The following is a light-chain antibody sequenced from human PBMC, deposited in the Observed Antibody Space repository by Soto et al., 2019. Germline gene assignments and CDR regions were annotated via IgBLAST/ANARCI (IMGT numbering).Light chain of an antibody. J-gene: IGKJ5*01. CDR3: QQRNNWPPIT. CDR2: DAS. V-gene: IGKV3-11*01. CDR1: QSISNF. Sequence: IVLTQSPATLSLSPGERATLSCRASQSISNFLAWYQQKPGQAPRLLIYDASNRATGVPARFSGSGSGTDFTLTISSLEPEDFALYYCQQRNNWPPITFGQGTRLEIK.